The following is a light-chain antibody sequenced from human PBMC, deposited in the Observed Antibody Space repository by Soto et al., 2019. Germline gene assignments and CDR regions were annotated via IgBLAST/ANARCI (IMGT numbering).Light chain of an antibody. CDR3: QQLNSYPPWT. CDR1: QGIRNY. Sequence: DIQLTQSPSFLSASVGDRVTITCRASQGIRNYLAWYQQKPGKAPKLLIYAASTLRSGVSSRFSGSGSGTECTRTISSLQPEDFATSYCQQLNSYPPWTFGQGTKVEIK. CDR2: AAS. V-gene: IGKV1-9*01. J-gene: IGKJ1*01.